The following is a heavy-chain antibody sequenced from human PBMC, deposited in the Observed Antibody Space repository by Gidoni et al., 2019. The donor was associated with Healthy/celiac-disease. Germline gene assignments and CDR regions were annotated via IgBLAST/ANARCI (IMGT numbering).Heavy chain of an antibody. CDR2: INHSGST. J-gene: IGHJ3*02. D-gene: IGHD5-18*01. Sequence: QVQLQQWGAGLLKPSETLSLTCAVFGGSFSGYYWSWIRQPPGKGLEWIGEINHSGSTNYNPSLKSRVTISVDTSKNQFSLKLSSVTAADTAVYYCARVYGGYSYVPAFDIWGQGTMVTVSS. V-gene: IGHV4-34*01. CDR1: GGSFSGYY. CDR3: ARVYGGYSYVPAFDI.